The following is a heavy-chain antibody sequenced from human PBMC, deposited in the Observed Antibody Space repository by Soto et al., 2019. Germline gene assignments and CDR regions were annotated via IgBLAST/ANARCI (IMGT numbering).Heavy chain of an antibody. CDR2: ISGSGGST. V-gene: IGHV3-23*01. CDR3: AKDPQWRYFYFDY. J-gene: IGHJ4*02. D-gene: IGHD6-19*01. Sequence: PGGSLRLSCAASGFTFSSDAMSWVRQAPGKGLEWVSAISGSGGSTYYADSVKGRFTISRDNSKNTLYLQMNSLRAEDTAVYYCAKDPQWRYFYFDYWGQGTLVTVSS. CDR1: GFTFSSDA.